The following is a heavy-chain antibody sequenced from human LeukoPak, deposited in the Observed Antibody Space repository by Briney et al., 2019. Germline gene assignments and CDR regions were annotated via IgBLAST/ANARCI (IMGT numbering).Heavy chain of an antibody. CDR2: INHSGST. CDR3: ARGEMFSSGYYDY. CDR1: GGSFSGYY. V-gene: IGHV4-34*01. J-gene: IGHJ4*02. D-gene: IGHD3-22*01. Sequence: SETLSLTCAVYGGSFSGYYWSWIRQPPGKGLEWIGEINHSGSTNYNPSLKSRVTISVDTSKNQFSLKLSSVTAADTAVYYCARGEMFSSGYYDYWGQGTLVTVSS.